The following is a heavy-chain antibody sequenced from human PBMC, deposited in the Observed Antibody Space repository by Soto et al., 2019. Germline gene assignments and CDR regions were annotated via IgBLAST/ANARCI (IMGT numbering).Heavy chain of an antibody. J-gene: IGHJ3*02. V-gene: IGHV3-23*01. D-gene: IGHD6-13*01. Sequence: EVQLLESGGGLVQPGGSLRLSCAASGFTFSSYAMSWVRQAPGKGLEWVSAISGSGGTTYYADSVKGRFTFSRDNSKNTLYLQLISLRAEDTAVYYCATTASGWFSAFDIWGQGTMVNVSS. CDR1: GFTFSSYA. CDR2: ISGSGGTT. CDR3: ATTASGWFSAFDI.